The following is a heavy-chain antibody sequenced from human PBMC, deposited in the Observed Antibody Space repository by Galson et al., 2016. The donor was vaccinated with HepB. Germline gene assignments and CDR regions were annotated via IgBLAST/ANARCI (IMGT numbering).Heavy chain of an antibody. Sequence: SVKVSCKASGYTFINYYIHWVRQAPGQGLEWMGIINPLSGGTDYAQRFQGRVTMTRYTSTSTVSMELSSLRSEDTAVYYCARAIMTPSDNWFDPWGQGSLVTVSS. CDR3: ARAIMTPSDNWFDP. V-gene: IGHV1-46*01. CDR1: GYTFINYY. D-gene: IGHD2-8*01. CDR2: INPLSGGT. J-gene: IGHJ5*02.